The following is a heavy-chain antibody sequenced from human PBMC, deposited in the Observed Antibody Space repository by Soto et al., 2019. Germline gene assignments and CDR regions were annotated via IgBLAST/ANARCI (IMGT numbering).Heavy chain of an antibody. Sequence: EVQLLETGGGLVQPGGSLRLSCKASGFIFQNFVINWVRQAPGKGLEWVSIIGGTGQYTFYADSVRGRFTFSRDNSENTVYLEMNSLTAVDSSIYFFAMGGTSHIYGIDVWGPGTTVIVSS. D-gene: IGHD2-2*01. V-gene: IGHV3-23*01. CDR2: IGGTGQYT. CDR1: GFIFQNFV. J-gene: IGHJ6*02. CDR3: AMGGTSHIYGIDV.